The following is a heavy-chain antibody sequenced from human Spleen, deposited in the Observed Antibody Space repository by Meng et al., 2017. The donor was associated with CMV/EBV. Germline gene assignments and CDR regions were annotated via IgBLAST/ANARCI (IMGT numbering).Heavy chain of an antibody. CDR2: ISAYNGNT. J-gene: IGHJ5*02. D-gene: IGHD3-3*01. CDR3: ARGDYDFWRGSHNFGNWFDP. Sequence: ASVKVSCKASGYTFTSYGISWVRQAPGQGLEWMGWISAYNGNTNYAQKLQGRVTMTTDTSTSTAYMELRSLRSDDTAVYYCARGDYDFWRGSHNFGNWFDPWGQGTLVTVSS. CDR1: GYTFTSYG. V-gene: IGHV1-18*01.